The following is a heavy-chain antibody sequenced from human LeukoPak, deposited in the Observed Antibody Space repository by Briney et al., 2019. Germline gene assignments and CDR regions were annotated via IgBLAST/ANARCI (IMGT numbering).Heavy chain of an antibody. CDR2: INHSGST. Sequence: SETLSLTCAVYGGSFSGYYWSWIRQPPGKGLEWIGEINHSGSTNYNPSLKSRVTISVDTSKNQSSLKLSSVTAADTAVYYCARGREYYGDFWGQGTLVTVSS. J-gene: IGHJ4*02. CDR1: GGSFSGYY. CDR3: ARGREYYGDF. V-gene: IGHV4-34*01. D-gene: IGHD3-3*01.